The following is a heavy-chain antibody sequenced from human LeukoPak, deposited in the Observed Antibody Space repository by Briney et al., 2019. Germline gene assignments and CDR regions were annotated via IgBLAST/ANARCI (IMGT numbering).Heavy chain of an antibody. CDR3: ASTAEGYSYGYSDY. V-gene: IGHV3-7*01. CDR1: GFTFSSYW. J-gene: IGHJ4*02. D-gene: IGHD5-18*01. CDR2: IKQDGSEK. Sequence: GGSLRLSCAASGFTFSSYWMSWVRQAPGKGLEWVANIKQDGSEKYYVDSVKGRFTISRDNAKNSLYLQMNSLRAEDTAVYYCASTAEGYSYGYSDYWGQGTLVTVSS.